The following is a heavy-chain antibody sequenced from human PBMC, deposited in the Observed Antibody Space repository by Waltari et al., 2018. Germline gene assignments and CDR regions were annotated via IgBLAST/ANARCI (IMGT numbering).Heavy chain of an antibody. CDR3: ARFFYGDYAWFDP. D-gene: IGHD4-17*01. Sequence: QVQLVQSGAEVKKPGAAVKVSCKDSVDSITSYDVNWVRQATGQGLEWMGGMNPNSGNTGYAQKFQGRVTMTRTTSISTAYMELSSLRSEDTAVYYCARFFYGDYAWFDPWGQGTLVTVSS. CDR2: MNPNSGNT. CDR1: VDSITSYD. J-gene: IGHJ5*02. V-gene: IGHV1-8*01.